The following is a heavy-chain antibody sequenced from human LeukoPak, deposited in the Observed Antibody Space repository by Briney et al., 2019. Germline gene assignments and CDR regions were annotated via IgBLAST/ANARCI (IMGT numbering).Heavy chain of an antibody. Sequence: PGVSLRLSCEASGSLRGYAMSWVRQAPGEGLELVLSISSSGSYMYYTDSVKGRFTISRDNARNSVSLQMNSLRVEDTAIYFCARCALGVWADNYYMDVWGNGTTVIVSS. V-gene: IGHV3-21*01. CDR1: GSLRGYA. D-gene: IGHD3-16*01. CDR2: ISSSGSYM. CDR3: ARCALGVWADNYYMDV. J-gene: IGHJ6*03.